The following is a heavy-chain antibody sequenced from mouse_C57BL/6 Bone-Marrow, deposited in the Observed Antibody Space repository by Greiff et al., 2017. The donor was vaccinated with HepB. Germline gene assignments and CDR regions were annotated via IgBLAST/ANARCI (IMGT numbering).Heavy chain of an antibody. CDR2: ISSGGSYT. Sequence: EVQVVESGGDLVKPGGSLKLSCAASGFTFSSYGMSWVRQTPDKRLEWVATISSGGSYTYYPDSVKGRFTISRDNAKNTLYLQMSSLKSEDTAMYYCARRDLTTVDYWGQGTTLTVSS. V-gene: IGHV5-6*01. D-gene: IGHD1-1*01. J-gene: IGHJ2*01. CDR3: ARRDLTTVDY. CDR1: GFTFSSYG.